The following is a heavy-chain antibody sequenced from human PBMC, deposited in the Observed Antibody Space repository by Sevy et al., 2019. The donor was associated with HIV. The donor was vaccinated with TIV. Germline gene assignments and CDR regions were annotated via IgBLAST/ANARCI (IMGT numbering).Heavy chain of an antibody. Sequence: ASVKVSCKASGYTFTSYGISWVRQAPGQGLEWMGWLSAYNGNTNYAQKLQGRVTMTTDTSTSTAYMELRSLRSDDTAVYYCARDLRITIFGVGGGHDAFDIWGQGTMVTVS. J-gene: IGHJ3*02. CDR2: LSAYNGNT. CDR3: ARDLRITIFGVGGGHDAFDI. V-gene: IGHV1-18*04. CDR1: GYTFTSYG. D-gene: IGHD3-3*01.